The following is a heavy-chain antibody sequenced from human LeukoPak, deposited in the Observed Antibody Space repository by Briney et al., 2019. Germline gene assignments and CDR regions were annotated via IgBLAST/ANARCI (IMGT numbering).Heavy chain of an antibody. Sequence: SGTLSLTCSVSDASISGFFWNWIRQPAGKGPEWIGRIFTTGTTDYNPSLENRVTMSVDTSKNQISLRLSSVTAADTALYFCARGPGVDFGLDFWGQGHVVLVSS. J-gene: IGHJ4*02. CDR1: DASISGFF. V-gene: IGHV4-4*07. CDR3: ARGPGVDFGLDF. D-gene: IGHD3-10*01. CDR2: IFTTGTT.